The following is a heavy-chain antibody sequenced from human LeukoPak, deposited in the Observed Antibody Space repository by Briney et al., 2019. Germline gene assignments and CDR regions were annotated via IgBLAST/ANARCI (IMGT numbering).Heavy chain of an antibody. CDR3: AILGTEIPLAGLGY. CDR2: TRFDGSKS. D-gene: IGHD3-16*01. V-gene: IGHV3-30*02. CDR1: GFNFINHA. J-gene: IGHJ4*02. Sequence: PGGSLRLSCAASGFNFINHAMHWVRQAPGKGLEWVAFTRFDGSKSYYSDSVKGRFTISRDNMKNTLYLQMNSLRAEDTAMYYCAILGTEIPLAGLGYWGQGTLVTVSS.